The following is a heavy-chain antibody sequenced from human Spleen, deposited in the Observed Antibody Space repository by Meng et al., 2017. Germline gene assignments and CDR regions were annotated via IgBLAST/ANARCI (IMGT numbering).Heavy chain of an antibody. J-gene: IGHJ4*02. CDR1: GFSINRSYY. V-gene: IGHV4-38-2*01. D-gene: IGHD6-13*01. CDR2: IFHTGST. CDR3: ARARSRSAAAGSYYFDY. Sequence: SETLSLTCGVSGFSINRSYYWGWIRQPPGKGLEWIGSIFHTGSTNYNLSLKSRVTISVDTSKNQLSLNLNSVAAADTAVYYCARARSRSAAAGSYYFDYWGQGTLVTVSS.